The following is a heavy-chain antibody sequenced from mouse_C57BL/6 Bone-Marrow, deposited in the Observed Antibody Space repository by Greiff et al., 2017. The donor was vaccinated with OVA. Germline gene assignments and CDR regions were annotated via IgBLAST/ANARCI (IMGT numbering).Heavy chain of an antibody. CDR2: LHPNSGST. CDR3: ARGTTVVATDRYYFDY. CDR1: GYTFTSYW. V-gene: IGHV1-64*01. D-gene: IGHD1-1*01. Sequence: QVQLQQPGAELVKPGASVKLSCKASGYTFTSYWMHWVKPRPGQGLEWIVMLHPNSGSTNYNEKFKSKATLTVDKSSSTAYMQLSSLTSEDSAVYYCARGTTVVATDRYYFDYWGQGTTLTVSS. J-gene: IGHJ2*01.